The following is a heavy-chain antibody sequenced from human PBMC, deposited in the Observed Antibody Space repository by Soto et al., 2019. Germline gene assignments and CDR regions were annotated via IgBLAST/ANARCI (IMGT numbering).Heavy chain of an antibody. V-gene: IGHV4-59*08. J-gene: IGHJ4*02. Sequence: SETLSLTCTVSGASIRTYYWSWLRQPPGKGLEWIGYIFYSGITNYNPSLKGRVTMSVDTSKNQFSLNLSSVSAADTAGYYCGGESTPPRFFYWGKGTLDPVSS. CDR1: GASIRTYY. CDR2: IFYSGIT. CDR3: GGESTPPRFFY. D-gene: IGHD2-2*01.